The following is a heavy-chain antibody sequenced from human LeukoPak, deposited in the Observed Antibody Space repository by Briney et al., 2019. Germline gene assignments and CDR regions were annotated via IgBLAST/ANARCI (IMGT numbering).Heavy chain of an antibody. CDR2: INHSGST. CDR3: ASGIERDDVFDI. CDR1: GGSFSGYY. D-gene: IGHD1-1*01. J-gene: IGHJ3*02. Sequence: SETLSLTCAVYGGSFSGYYWSWIRQPPGKGLEWIGEINHSGSTNYNPSLKSRVTISVDTSKNQFSLKLSSVTAADTAVYYCASGIERDDVFDIWGKGTMVTVFS. V-gene: IGHV4-34*01.